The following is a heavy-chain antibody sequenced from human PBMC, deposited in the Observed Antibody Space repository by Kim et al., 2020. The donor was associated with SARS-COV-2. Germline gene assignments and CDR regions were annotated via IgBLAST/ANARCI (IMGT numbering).Heavy chain of an antibody. V-gene: IGHV4-61*01. CDR1: GGSVSSGSYY. CDR3: ARNRLQDRFDP. J-gene: IGHJ5*02. CDR2: IYYSGST. Sequence: SETLSLTCTVSGGSVSSGSYYWSWIRQPPGKGLEWIGYIYYSGSTNYNPSLKSRVTISVDTSKNQFSLKLSSVTAADTAVYYCARNRLQDRFDPWGQGTL.